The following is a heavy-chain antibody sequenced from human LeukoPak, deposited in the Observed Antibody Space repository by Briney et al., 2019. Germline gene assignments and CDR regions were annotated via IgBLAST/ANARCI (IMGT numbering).Heavy chain of an antibody. V-gene: IGHV3-30*18. CDR1: GFTFSSYG. CDR2: ISYDGSNK. Sequence: PGGSLRLSCAASGFTFSSYGMHWLRQAPGKGLEWVAVISYDGSNKYYADSVKGRFTISRDNSKNTLYLQMDSLRAEDTAVYYCAKSLVVRGVVISPYDYWGQGTLVTVSS. J-gene: IGHJ4*02. D-gene: IGHD3-10*01. CDR3: AKSLVVRGVVISPYDY.